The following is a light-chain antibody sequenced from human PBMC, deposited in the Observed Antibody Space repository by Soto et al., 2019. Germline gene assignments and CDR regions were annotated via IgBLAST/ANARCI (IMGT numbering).Light chain of an antibody. Sequence: EIVMTQSPATLSVSPGGRATLSCRASQSVSSYLDWFQHKPGQXHRXXIYYMSKRATGIPARFSGSGSGTDLTITISSLAPEDCAIYYCHQRQSWPRTFGQGTKVDI. J-gene: IGKJ1*01. CDR1: QSVSSY. CDR3: HQRQSWPRT. V-gene: IGKV3-11*01. CDR2: YMS.